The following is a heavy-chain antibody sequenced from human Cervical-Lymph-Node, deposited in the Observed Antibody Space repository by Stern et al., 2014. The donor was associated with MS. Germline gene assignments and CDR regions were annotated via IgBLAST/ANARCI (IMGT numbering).Heavy chain of an antibody. CDR2: IYPADSDT. D-gene: IGHD3-22*01. Sequence: VLLVQSGAEVKKPGASLKISCRTSGYTFSNFLIGWVRQMPGQVLQWLGVIYPADSDTTYSPSFQGQVTISADETLTIPDLPWRSLKASDTAMYYCVRRRDSAGYDSFDLWGQGTMLIVSS. CDR1: GYTFSNFL. CDR3: VRRRDSAGYDSFDL. J-gene: IGHJ3*01. V-gene: IGHV5-51*01.